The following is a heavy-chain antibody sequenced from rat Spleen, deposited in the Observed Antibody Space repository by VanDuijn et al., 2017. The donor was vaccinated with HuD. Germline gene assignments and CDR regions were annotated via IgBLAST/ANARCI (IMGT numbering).Heavy chain of an antibody. CDR3: ARRGNSYYFDY. CDR1: GFTFSDYA. V-gene: IGHV5-17*01. D-gene: IGHD1-10*01. Sequence: EVQLMESGGGLVQPGRSLKFSCAASGFTFSDYAMAWVRQAPKKGLEWVATIIYDGSSTYYRDSVKGRFTISRDNAKSTLYLQMDSLRSEDTATYYCARRGNSYYFDYWGQGVMVTVSS. CDR2: IIYDGSST. J-gene: IGHJ2*01.